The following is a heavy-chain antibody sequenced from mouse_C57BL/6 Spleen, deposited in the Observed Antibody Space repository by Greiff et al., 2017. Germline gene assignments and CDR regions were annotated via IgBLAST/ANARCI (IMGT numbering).Heavy chain of an antibody. CDR3: TRGRDWFAY. CDR1: GYTFTDYE. V-gene: IGHV1-15*01. J-gene: IGHJ3*01. Sequence: QVQLKQSGAELVRPGASVTLSCKASGYTFTDYEMHWVQQTPVHGLEWIGAIDPETGGTAYNQKFKGKDILTADKSSSTAYMELRSLTSEDSAVYYCTRGRDWFAYWGQGTLVTVSA. CDR2: IDPETGGT.